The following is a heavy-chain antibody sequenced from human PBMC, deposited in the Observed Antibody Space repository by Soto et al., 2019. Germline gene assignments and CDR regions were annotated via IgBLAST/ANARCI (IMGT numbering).Heavy chain of an antibody. D-gene: IGHD3-3*01. CDR1: GGTFSRYA. J-gene: IGHJ4*02. CDR2: IIPIFGTA. Sequence: HVPLVQSGAEVKKPGSSVKVSCKASGGTFSRYAISWVRQAPGQGLEWMGGIIPIFGTANYAQKFQGRVTITADESTSTAYMELSSLRSEDTAVYYCASNSRGRYDFWSAPTRRGQGTLVTVSS. CDR3: ASNSRGRYDFWSAPTR. V-gene: IGHV1-69*01.